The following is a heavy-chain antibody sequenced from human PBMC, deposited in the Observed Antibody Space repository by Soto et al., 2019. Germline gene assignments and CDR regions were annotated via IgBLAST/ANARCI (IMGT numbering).Heavy chain of an antibody. CDR3: CALGMFMDV. Sequence: QVQLQESGPGLVKPSQTLSLTCTVSGVSISSSGHYWNWVRQHPGKGLEWIGXXDSXENPYYXPSLKSRLXXXXXXXXXXXXXXXXXXXXXXXXXXFCALGMFMDVWGKGTTVTVSS. CDR2: XDSXENP. V-gene: IGHV4-31*03. CDR1: GVSISSSGHY. J-gene: IGHJ6*03. D-gene: IGHD3-16*01.